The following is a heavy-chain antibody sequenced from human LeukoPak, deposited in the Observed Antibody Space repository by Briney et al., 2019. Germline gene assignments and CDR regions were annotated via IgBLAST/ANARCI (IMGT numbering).Heavy chain of an antibody. J-gene: IGHJ5*02. CDR1: GFTFSSYG. D-gene: IGHD2-15*01. V-gene: IGHV3-30*18. CDR2: ISYDGSNK. CDR3: AKDWNYCSGGTCFHGPSNS. Sequence: GGSLRLPCAASGFTFSSYGMHWVRQAPGKGLEWVAVISYDGSNKYYADSVKGRFTSSRDNSKNTLYLQMNSLRGEDTAVYYCAKDWNYCSGGTCFHGPSNSWGQGTLVTVSS.